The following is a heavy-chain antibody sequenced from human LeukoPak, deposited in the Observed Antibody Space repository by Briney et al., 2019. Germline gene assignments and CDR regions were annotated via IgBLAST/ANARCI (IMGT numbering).Heavy chain of an antibody. CDR1: GYTFTSYD. Sequence: ASVKVSCKASGYTFTSYDINWVRQATGQGLEWVGWMNPNSGNTGYAQKFQGRVTMTRNTSISTAYMELSSLRSEDTAVYYCARGVVYDSSGYYYLHYYYYYGMDVWGQGTTVTVSS. D-gene: IGHD3-22*01. CDR2: MNPNSGNT. J-gene: IGHJ6*02. CDR3: ARGVVYDSSGYYYLHYYYYYGMDV. V-gene: IGHV1-8*01.